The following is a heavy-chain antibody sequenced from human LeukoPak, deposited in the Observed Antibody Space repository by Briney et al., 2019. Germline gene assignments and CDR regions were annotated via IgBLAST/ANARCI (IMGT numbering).Heavy chain of an antibody. Sequence: PGGSLRLSCAASGFTFSSYEMNWVRQAPGKGLEWVSYISSSGSTIYYADSVKGRFTISRDNAKNSLYLQMNSLRVEDTAVYYCASLYYYDSSGYDWFDYWGQGTLVTVSS. V-gene: IGHV3-48*03. CDR3: ASLYYYDSSGYDWFDY. CDR1: GFTFSSYE. CDR2: ISSSGSTI. J-gene: IGHJ4*02. D-gene: IGHD3-22*01.